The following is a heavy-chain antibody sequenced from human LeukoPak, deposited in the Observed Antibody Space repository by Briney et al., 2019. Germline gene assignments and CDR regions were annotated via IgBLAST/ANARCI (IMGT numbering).Heavy chain of an antibody. CDR3: ARDWDGKAVALY. Sequence: SQTLSLTCTVSGGSISSGGYYWSWIRQPPGKGLEWIGYIYHSGSTYYNPSLKSRVTISVDRSKNQFSLKLSSVTAADTAVYYCARDWDGKAVALYWGQGTLVTVSS. D-gene: IGHD6-19*01. J-gene: IGHJ4*02. V-gene: IGHV4-30-2*01. CDR1: GGSISSGGYY. CDR2: IYHSGST.